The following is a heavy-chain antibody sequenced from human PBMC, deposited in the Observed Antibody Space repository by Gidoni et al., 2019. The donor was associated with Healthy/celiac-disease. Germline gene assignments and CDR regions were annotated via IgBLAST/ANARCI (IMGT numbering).Heavy chain of an antibody. J-gene: IGHJ4*02. D-gene: IGHD1-26*01. CDR3: AKERDRRDHGSYPHFDY. V-gene: IGHV3-30*18. CDR2: ISYDGSNK. Sequence: QVQLVESGGGVVQPGRSLRLSCAASGFTFSSYGMHWVRQAPGKGLEWVAVISYDGSNKYYADSVKGRFTISRDNSKNTLYLQMNSLRAEDTAVYYCAKERDRRDHGSYPHFDYWGQGTLVTVSS. CDR1: GFTFSSYG.